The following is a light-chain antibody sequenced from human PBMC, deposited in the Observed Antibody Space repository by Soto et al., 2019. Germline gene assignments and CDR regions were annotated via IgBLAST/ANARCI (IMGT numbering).Light chain of an antibody. Sequence: DIPMTQSPSTLSASVGDRVTITCRASQTIYNWLAWYQQKPGKAPKLLISDASTLENGVPSRFSGSGSGTEFTRTISSLQPDDFATYYCQQYNSFLFTFGPGTTVHI. V-gene: IGKV1-5*01. CDR2: DAS. CDR1: QTIYNW. CDR3: QQYNSFLFT. J-gene: IGKJ3*01.